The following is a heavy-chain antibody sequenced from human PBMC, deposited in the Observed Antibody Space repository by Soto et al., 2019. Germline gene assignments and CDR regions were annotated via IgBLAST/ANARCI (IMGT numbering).Heavy chain of an antibody. Sequence: GASVKVSCKASGGTFSRDAISWVRQAPGQGLEWMGWMNPNSGNTGYAQKFQGRVTMTRNTSISTAYMELSSLRSEDTAVYYCARALRGSYGWFDPWGQGTLVTVSS. CDR1: GGTFSRDA. CDR3: ARALRGSYGWFDP. V-gene: IGHV1-8*01. D-gene: IGHD1-26*01. CDR2: MNPNSGNT. J-gene: IGHJ5*02.